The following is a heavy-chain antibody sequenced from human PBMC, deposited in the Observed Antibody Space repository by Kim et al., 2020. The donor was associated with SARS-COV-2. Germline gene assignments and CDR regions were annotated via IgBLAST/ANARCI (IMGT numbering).Heavy chain of an antibody. Sequence: EWIWRIYYSGRTDSNQSLKSRVTVSVDTSKNQYSVKQGAVTAEDTAVYYCARDQEGVVVLRRGFAPWGQGTLVTVSS. J-gene: IGHJ5*02. D-gene: IGHD2-2*01. CDR2: IYYSGRT. CDR3: ARDQEGVVVLRRGFAP. V-gene: IGHV4-39*02.